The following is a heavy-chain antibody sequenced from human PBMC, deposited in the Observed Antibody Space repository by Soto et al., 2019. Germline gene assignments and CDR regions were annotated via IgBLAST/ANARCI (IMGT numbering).Heavy chain of an antibody. CDR3: ARLGDYYQAFEY. CDR2: IYYTGTT. D-gene: IGHD3-22*01. V-gene: IGHV4-59*08. J-gene: IGHJ4*01. Sequence: PEETLSLTCTVSGSRISDHYWSWFRQAPGQGLEWVGYIYYTGTTTYNPSLKNRVTISLDTPKSQFSLILRSLTAADTAIYYCARLGDYYQAFEYWGHGTLVTVSS. CDR1: GSRISDHY.